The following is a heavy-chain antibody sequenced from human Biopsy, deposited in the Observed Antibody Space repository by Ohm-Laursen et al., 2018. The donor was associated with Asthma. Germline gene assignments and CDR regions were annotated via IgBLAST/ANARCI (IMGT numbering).Heavy chain of an antibody. D-gene: IGHD5-18*01. CDR2: ISSSSSTI. Sequence: GSLRLSCSASGFTFSSYAMSWVRQAPGKGLEWVSYISSSSSTIYYADSVKGRFTISRDNAKNSLYLQMNSLRDEDTAVYYCARFKRGYSYGYAGVFDYWGQGTLVTVPS. CDR1: GFTFSSYA. CDR3: ARFKRGYSYGYAGVFDY. J-gene: IGHJ4*02. V-gene: IGHV3-48*02.